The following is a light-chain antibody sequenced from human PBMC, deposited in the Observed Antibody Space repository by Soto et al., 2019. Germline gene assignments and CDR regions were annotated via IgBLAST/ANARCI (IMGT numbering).Light chain of an antibody. V-gene: IGLV2-14*03. CDR1: SSDVGGYNY. J-gene: IGLJ1*01. CDR3: CSYTSSSTFV. Sequence: QSALTQPASVSGSPGQSITISCTGTSSDVGGYNYVSWYQQHPGKAPKLMIYDVSDRPSGVSNRFSASKSGNTASLTISGLQAEDEADYYCCSYTSSSTFVFGTATKVTVL. CDR2: DVS.